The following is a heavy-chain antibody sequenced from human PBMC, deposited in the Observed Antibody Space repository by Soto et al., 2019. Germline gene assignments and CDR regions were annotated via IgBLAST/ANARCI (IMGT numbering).Heavy chain of an antibody. CDR1: GFTFSSYA. V-gene: IGHV3-23*01. CDR2: ISGSGGST. Sequence: GGSLRLSCAASGFTFSSYAMSWVRQAPGKGLEWVSAISGSGGSTNYADSVKGRFTISRDKSKNTLYLQMNSLRAEDTAVYSCAKGVLGYCSGGSCFNNWFDPWGQGTLVTVSS. CDR3: AKGVLGYCSGGSCFNNWFDP. J-gene: IGHJ5*02. D-gene: IGHD2-15*01.